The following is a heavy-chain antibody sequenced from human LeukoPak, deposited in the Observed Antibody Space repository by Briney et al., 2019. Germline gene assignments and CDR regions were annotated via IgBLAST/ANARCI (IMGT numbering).Heavy chain of an antibody. Sequence: GGSLRLSCAASGFTFSSYSMNWVRQAPGEGLEWVSSISSSSSYIYYADSVKGRFTISRDNSKNTLYLQMNSLRVEDTAVYYCAKDQYDYVRGEFDYWGQGTLVTVSS. D-gene: IGHD3-16*01. CDR1: GFTFSSYS. J-gene: IGHJ4*02. CDR2: ISSSSSYI. V-gene: IGHV3-21*01. CDR3: AKDQYDYVRGEFDY.